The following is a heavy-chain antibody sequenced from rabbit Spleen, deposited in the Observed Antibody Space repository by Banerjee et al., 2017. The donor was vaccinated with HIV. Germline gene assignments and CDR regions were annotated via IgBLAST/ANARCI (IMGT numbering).Heavy chain of an antibody. J-gene: IGHJ4*01. CDR2: IDPLFINT. Sequence: QSLEESGGDLVKPGASLTLTCKASGLDFSSKYWICWVRQAPGKGLEWIGYIDPLFINTYYASWVNGRFTISRDDAQNTLYLQLNSLTAADTATYFCVRDRANIGGDYGPYYFDLWGPGTLVTVS. CDR1: GLDFSSKYW. V-gene: IGHV1S43*01. CDR3: VRDRANIGGDYGPYYFDL. D-gene: IGHD2-1*01.